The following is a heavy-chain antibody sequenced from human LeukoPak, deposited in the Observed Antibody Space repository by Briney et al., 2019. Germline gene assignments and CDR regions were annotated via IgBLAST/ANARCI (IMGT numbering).Heavy chain of an antibody. CDR2: IRSKAYGGTT. V-gene: IGHV3-49*04. Sequence: SGGSLRLSCTASGFTFCDYAMSGVRQAPGKGGEWVGFIRSKAYGGTTEYAASVKGRFTISRDDSKSIAYLQMTSLKTEDTAVYYCTRDSAVDCSGGSCYSFDYWGQGTLVTVSS. J-gene: IGHJ4*02. CDR3: TRDSAVDCSGGSCYSFDY. CDR1: GFTFCDYA. D-gene: IGHD2-15*01.